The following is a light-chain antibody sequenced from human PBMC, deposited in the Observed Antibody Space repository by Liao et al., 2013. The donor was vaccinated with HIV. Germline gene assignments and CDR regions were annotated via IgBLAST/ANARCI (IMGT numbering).Light chain of an antibody. CDR2: YDS. Sequence: SYELTQPPSVSVAPGKTARITCGGNNIGTKNVHWYQQKPGQAPVLVIYYDSDRPSGIPERFSGSSSGNTATLTISGTQGMDEADYYCQAWDSSTVVFGGGTKLTVL. J-gene: IGLJ3*02. CDR1: NIGTKN. CDR3: QAWDSSTVV. V-gene: IGLV3-21*01.